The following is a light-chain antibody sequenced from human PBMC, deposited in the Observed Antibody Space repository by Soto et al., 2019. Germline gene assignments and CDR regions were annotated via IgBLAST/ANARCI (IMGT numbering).Light chain of an antibody. CDR3: QQYENLPT. CDR1: QNINHY. Sequence: DIQMTQSPSSLSASVGDRVTITCQASQNINHYLNWYQQKPGRAPKLLIYDASNLEAGVPSRFRGSGSGTDVTFTISRLQPEDIATYYCQQYENLPTFGRGTRLETK. CDR2: DAS. J-gene: IGKJ5*01. V-gene: IGKV1-33*01.